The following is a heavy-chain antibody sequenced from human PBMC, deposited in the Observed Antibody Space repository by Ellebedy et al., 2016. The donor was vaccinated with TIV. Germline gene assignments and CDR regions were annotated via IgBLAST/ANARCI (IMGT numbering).Heavy chain of an antibody. J-gene: IGHJ4*02. D-gene: IGHD4-17*01. CDR1: GYTFTSYA. CDR3: ARDRDYGTFDY. CDR2: INAGNGNT. V-gene: IGHV1-3*01. Sequence: AASVKVSCKASGYTFTSYAMHWVRQAPGQRLEWMGWINAGNGNTKYSQKFQDRVTITRDTSASTAYMELSSLRSEDTAVYYCARDRDYGTFDYWGQGTLVTVSS.